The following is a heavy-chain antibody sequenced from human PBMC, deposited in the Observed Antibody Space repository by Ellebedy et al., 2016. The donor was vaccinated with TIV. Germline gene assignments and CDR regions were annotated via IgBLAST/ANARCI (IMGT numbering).Heavy chain of an antibody. D-gene: IGHD3-10*01. CDR2: IMPIFRTA. J-gene: IGHJ4*02. V-gene: IGHV1-69*13. CDR1: GATFSSHA. Sequence: ASVKVSCKASGATFSSHAISWVRQAPGQGLEWMGGIMPIFRTANYAQRFQGRVTITADESTSTAYVELINLRSDDTAVYYCARDPHYYGSGNVVWGQGTLVTVSS. CDR3: ARDPHYYGSGNVV.